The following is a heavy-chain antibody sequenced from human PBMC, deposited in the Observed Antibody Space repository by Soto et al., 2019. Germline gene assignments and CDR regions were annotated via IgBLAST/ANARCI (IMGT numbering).Heavy chain of an antibody. Sequence: VQLVESGGGVVQPGRSLRLSCAASGFTFSDYAMHWDRQAPGKGLEWVAVVSHDGRNTHYADSVKGRFTISRDSSKNTVSLEMTSLRAEDTAVYYCAKGVRQWLVTSDLNYWGQGALVTVSS. D-gene: IGHD6-19*01. CDR1: GFTFSDYA. CDR3: AKGVRQWLVTSDLNY. CDR2: VSHDGRNT. J-gene: IGHJ4*02. V-gene: IGHV3-30*18.